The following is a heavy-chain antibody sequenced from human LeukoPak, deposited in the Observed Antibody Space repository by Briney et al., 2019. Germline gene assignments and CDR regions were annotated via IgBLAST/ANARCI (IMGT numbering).Heavy chain of an antibody. J-gene: IGHJ5*02. CDR2: ISHFGST. D-gene: IGHD2/OR15-2a*01. CDR1: GASFSAVY. V-gene: IGHV4-34*01. CDR3: ARRQNLIASPGLNWFDP. Sequence: PSETLSLTCAVSGASFSAVYWTWIRQAPGKGLEWLGEISHFGSTRYNPSLQSRVAISVDRSKSQFSLRLGSVTAGDTTVYYCARRQNLIASPGLNWFDPWGQGTLVTVTS.